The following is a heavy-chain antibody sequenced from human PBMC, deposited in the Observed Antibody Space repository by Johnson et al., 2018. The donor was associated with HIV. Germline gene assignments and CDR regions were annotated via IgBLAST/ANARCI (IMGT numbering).Heavy chain of an antibody. CDR3: LIRDAFDI. Sequence: LGVSCAASGFTVSSNYMSWVRQAPGKGLEWVSVIYSGGSTYYADSVKGRFTISRDNYKNTLYLQMNSLRAEDTAVYYCLIRDAFDIWGQGTMVTVSS. CDR2: IYSGGST. J-gene: IGHJ3*02. CDR1: GFTVSSNY. V-gene: IGHV3-53*01. D-gene: IGHD2-8*01.